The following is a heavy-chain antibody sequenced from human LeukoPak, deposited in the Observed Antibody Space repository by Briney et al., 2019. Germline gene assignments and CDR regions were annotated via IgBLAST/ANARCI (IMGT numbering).Heavy chain of an antibody. CDR2: ISSSGSTI. D-gene: IGHD3-3*01. CDR1: GFTFSDYY. CDR3: ARAYDFWSGYLVEAFDI. J-gene: IGHJ3*02. V-gene: IGHV3-11*01. Sequence: GGSPRLSCAASGFTFSDYYMSWIRQAPGKGLEWVSYISSSGSTIYYADSVKGRFTISRDNAKNSLYLQMNSLRAEDTAVYYCARAYDFWSGYLVEAFDIWGQGTMVTVSS.